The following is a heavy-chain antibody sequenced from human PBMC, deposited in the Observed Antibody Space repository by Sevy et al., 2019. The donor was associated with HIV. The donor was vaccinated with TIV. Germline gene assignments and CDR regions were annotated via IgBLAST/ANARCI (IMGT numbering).Heavy chain of an antibody. V-gene: IGHV3-23*01. D-gene: IGHD3-22*01. CDR2: ISGSGFNT. CDR1: GFTFSNYA. CDR3: AKDRFDGSGYYPEGAFDI. J-gene: IGHJ3*02. Sequence: GGSLRLSCAASGFTFSNYALNWVRQVPVKGLEWVSTISGSGFNTYYGDSVKGRFTISRDNSKNTLYLQMSSLSPEDTALYYCAKDRFDGSGYYPEGAFDIWGQGTKVTVSS.